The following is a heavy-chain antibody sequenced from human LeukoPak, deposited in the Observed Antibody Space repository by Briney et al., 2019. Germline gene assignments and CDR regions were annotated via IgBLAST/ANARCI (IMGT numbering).Heavy chain of an antibody. CDR1: GGTFSSYA. CDR2: IIAIFGTA. CDR3: ARDDRVEAFDI. V-gene: IGHV1-69*13. J-gene: IGHJ3*02. Sequence: RASVKVSCKASGGTFSSYAISWVRQAPGQGLEWIGGIIAIFGTANYAQKFQGRVTITADESTSTAYMELSSLRSEDTAVYYCARDDRVEAFDIWGQGTMVTVSS.